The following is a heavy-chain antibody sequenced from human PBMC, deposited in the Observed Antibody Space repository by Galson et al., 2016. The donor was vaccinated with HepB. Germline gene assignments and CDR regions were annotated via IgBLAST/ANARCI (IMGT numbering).Heavy chain of an antibody. V-gene: IGHV4-59*01. Sequence: SETLSLTCTVSGASISSYYWSWVRQSPGKGLEWIGYIYHSGSTNYNPSLNGRGTISVDTSRTSSSLRLSSVTAADTAVYYCTRDDSSGYYEGSYDDWGPGTLVIVSS. CDR3: TRDDSSGYYEGSYDD. J-gene: IGHJ4*02. CDR1: GASISSYY. D-gene: IGHD3-22*01. CDR2: IYHSGST.